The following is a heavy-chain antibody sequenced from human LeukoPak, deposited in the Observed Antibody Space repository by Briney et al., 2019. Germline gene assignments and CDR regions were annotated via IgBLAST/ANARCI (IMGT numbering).Heavy chain of an antibody. Sequence: ASAKVSCKASGGTFSSYAISRVRQAPGQGLEWMGGIIPIFGTANYAQKFQGRVTITTDESTSTAYMELSSLRSEDTAVYYCARDQPMVRGVTGYYYYMDVWGKGTTVTVSS. CDR2: IIPIFGTA. D-gene: IGHD3-10*01. V-gene: IGHV1-69*05. CDR1: GGTFSSYA. J-gene: IGHJ6*03. CDR3: ARDQPMVRGVTGYYYYMDV.